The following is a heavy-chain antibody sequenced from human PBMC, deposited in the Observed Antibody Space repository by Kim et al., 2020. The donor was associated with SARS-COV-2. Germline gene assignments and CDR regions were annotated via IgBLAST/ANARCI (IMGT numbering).Heavy chain of an antibody. CDR3: VREGWGSFCDY. Sequence: GWSLRLSCAASGFTFSHYWMSWIRQAPGKGLEWVAHIKEDGSVIDYVDSVKGRFTVSRDNARDSLYLQMNSLRGEDTAVYYCVREGWGSFCDYWGQGTPVSVSS. CDR2: IKEDGSVI. D-gene: IGHD2-21*01. V-gene: IGHV3-7*03. CDR1: GFTFSHYW. J-gene: IGHJ4*02.